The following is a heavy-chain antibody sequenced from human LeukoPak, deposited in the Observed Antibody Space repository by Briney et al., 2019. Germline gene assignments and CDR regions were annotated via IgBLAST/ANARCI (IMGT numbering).Heavy chain of an antibody. Sequence: GGSLRLSCAASGFTFSSYWMNWARQAPGKGLEWVASIDHNGNVNYYVDSVKGRFTISRDNAKNSLYLQMSNLRAEDTAVYFCARGGGLDIWGQGATVTVSS. V-gene: IGHV3-7*03. D-gene: IGHD3-16*01. J-gene: IGHJ6*02. CDR2: IDHNGNVN. CDR3: ARGGGLDI. CDR1: GFTFSSYW.